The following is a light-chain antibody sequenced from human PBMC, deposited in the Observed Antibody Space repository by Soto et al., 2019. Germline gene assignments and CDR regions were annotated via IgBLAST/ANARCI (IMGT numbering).Light chain of an antibody. CDR1: QSIRNK. CDR3: QQYDNCPPT. V-gene: IGKV3-15*01. J-gene: IGKJ4*02. CDR2: GAS. Sequence: EIVMTQSPATVSVSPGERVTLSCRASQSIRNKLALYQQRPGQAPTLVIYGASTRATGVPASFRGSGSGTELTHTSNGLQSEDFALYWCQQYDNCPPTFGGGTQVEIK.